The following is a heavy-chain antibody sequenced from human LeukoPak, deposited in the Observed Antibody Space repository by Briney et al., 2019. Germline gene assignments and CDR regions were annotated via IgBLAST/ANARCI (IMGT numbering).Heavy chain of an antibody. D-gene: IGHD1-26*01. Sequence: GGSLRLSCAASGFTFSSYRMHWVRQAPGKGLEWVSSISSSSYYIYYPDSVKGRFTLPRDNAKNHLYPQMNRLRAEDTALYSCASLVGSHSHDPCDMGGEGT. J-gene: IGHJ3*02. CDR2: ISSSSYYI. V-gene: IGHV3-21*04. CDR3: ASLVGSHSHDPCDM. CDR1: GFTFSSYR.